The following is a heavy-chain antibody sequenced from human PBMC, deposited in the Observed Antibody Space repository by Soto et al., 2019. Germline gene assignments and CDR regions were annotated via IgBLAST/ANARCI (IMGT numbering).Heavy chain of an antibody. D-gene: IGHD1-7*01. V-gene: IGHV3-48*03. J-gene: IGHJ6*02. Sequence: GGSLRFSCGGSGFTFSSYEMKWVRQAPGKGQDWVSYISSSGSTIYYADSVKGRFTISRNNAKNSLYLQMNSLRAEDTAVYYCARGSDLELNYYYYYYGMDVWGQGTTVTVSS. CDR3: ARGSDLELNYYYYYYGMDV. CDR2: ISSSGSTI. CDR1: GFTFSSYE.